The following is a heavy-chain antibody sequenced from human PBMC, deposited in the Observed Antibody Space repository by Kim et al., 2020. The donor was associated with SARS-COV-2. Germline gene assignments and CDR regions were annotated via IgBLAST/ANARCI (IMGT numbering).Heavy chain of an antibody. CDR3: ARKVVLGFDAYYYGSGSYYNVWFDY. CDR2: IYHSGST. Sequence: SETLSLTCAVSGGSISSSNWWSWVRQPPGKGLEWIGEIYHSGSTNYNPSLKSRVTISVDKSKNQFSLKLSSVTAADTAVYYCARKVVLGFDAYYYGSGSYYNVWFDYWGQGTLVTVSS. J-gene: IGHJ4*02. D-gene: IGHD3-10*01. CDR1: GGSISSSNW. V-gene: IGHV4-4*02.